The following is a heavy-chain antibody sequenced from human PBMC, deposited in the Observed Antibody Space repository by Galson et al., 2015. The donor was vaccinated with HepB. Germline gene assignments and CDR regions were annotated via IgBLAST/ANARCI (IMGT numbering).Heavy chain of an antibody. CDR1: GFTFSSYG. J-gene: IGHJ4*02. Sequence: SLRLSCAASGFTFSSYGMHWVRQAPGKGLEWVAVISYDGSNKYYADSVKGRFTISRDDSKNTLYLQMNSLRAEDTAVYYCAKETRGWYDYWGQGTLVTVSS. CDR2: ISYDGSNK. V-gene: IGHV3-30*18. CDR3: AKETRGWYDY. D-gene: IGHD6-19*01.